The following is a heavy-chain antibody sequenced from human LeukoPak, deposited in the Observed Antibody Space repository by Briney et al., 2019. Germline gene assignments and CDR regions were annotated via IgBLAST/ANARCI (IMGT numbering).Heavy chain of an antibody. V-gene: IGHV1-8*01. CDR3: ARGPSYYGSGSIVYYYYYGMDV. J-gene: IGHJ6*02. D-gene: IGHD3-10*01. CDR1: GYTFTSYD. CDR2: MNPNSGNT. Sequence: ASVKVSCKASGYTFTSYDINWVRQATGQGLEWMGWMNPNSGNTGYAQKFQGRVTMTRNTSISTAYMELSSLRSEDTAVYYCARGPSYYGSGSIVYYYYYGMDVWGQGTTVTVSS.